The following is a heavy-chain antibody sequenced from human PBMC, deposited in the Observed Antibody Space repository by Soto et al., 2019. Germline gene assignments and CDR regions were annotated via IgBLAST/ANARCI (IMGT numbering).Heavy chain of an antibody. J-gene: IGHJ6*02. CDR3: ARTLNCSSTSCYRKTYGMDV. V-gene: IGHV3-21*01. Sequence: GVLRLSCAASGFTFSSYSMNWVRQAPGKGLEWVSSISSSSSYIYYADSVKGRFTISRDNAKNSLYLQMNSLRAEDTAVYYCARTLNCSSTSCYRKTYGMDVWGQGTTVTVSS. CDR1: GFTFSSYS. CDR2: ISSSSSYI. D-gene: IGHD2-2*01.